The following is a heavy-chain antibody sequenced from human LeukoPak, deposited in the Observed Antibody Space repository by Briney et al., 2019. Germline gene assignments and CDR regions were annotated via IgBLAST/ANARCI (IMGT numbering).Heavy chain of an antibody. Sequence: SETLFLTCAVYGGSFSGYYWSWIRQPPGKGLEWIGEINHSGSTNYNPSLKSRVTISVDTSKNQFSLKLSSVTAADTAVYYCARGGDIAARNFDYWGQGTLVTVSS. V-gene: IGHV4-34*01. CDR2: INHSGST. CDR3: ARGGDIAARNFDY. D-gene: IGHD6-6*01. J-gene: IGHJ4*02. CDR1: GGSFSGYY.